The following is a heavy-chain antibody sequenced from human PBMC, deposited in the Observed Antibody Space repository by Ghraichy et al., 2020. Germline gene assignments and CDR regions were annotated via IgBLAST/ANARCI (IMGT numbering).Heavy chain of an antibody. CDR3: ATGYGYFDR. CDR2: FYRDGFP. CDR1: GFSVSHKY. D-gene: IGHD5-12*01. V-gene: IGHV3-53*01. J-gene: IGHJ4*02. Sequence: GGSLRLSCAASGFSVSHKYMNWVRQAPGKGLEWVSVFYRDGFPYYADSVKGRFTVSRDNSENTVYLQMNNLRVEDTAIYYCATGYGYFDRWGQGTLVTVFS.